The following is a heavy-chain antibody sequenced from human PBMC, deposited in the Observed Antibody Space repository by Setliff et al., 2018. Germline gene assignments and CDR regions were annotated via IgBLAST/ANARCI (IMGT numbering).Heavy chain of an antibody. D-gene: IGHD1-1*01. CDR3: ARVRTNYFDY. CDR1: GDSFSDYY. Sequence: SETLSLTCAVYGDSFSDYYWSWIRQPAGKGLEWIGRIYTSGSTNYNPSLKSRVTISVDKSKNQFSLKLSSVTAADTAVYYCARVRTNYFDYWGQGTLVTVSS. V-gene: IGHV4-59*10. CDR2: IYTSGST. J-gene: IGHJ4*02.